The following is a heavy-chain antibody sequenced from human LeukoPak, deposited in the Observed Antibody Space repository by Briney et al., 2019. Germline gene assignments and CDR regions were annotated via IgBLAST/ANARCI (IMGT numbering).Heavy chain of an antibody. V-gene: IGHV1-18*01. J-gene: IGHJ4*02. CDR2: ISAYNGNT. CDR3: ARAHPGGGLRYFDWLLLPQDY. CDR1: GYTFTSYG. Sequence: ASVKVSCKASGYTFTSYGISWVRQAPGQGLEWMGWISAYNGNTNYAQKLQGRVTMTTDTSTSTAYMELRSLRSDDTAVYYCARAHPGGGLRYFDWLLLPQDYWGQGTLVTVSS. D-gene: IGHD3-9*01.